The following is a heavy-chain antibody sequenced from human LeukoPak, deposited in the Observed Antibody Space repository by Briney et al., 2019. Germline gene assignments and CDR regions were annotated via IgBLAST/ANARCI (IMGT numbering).Heavy chain of an antibody. CDR2: IYYSGST. CDR1: GGSISSSSYY. J-gene: IGHJ3*02. D-gene: IGHD3-22*01. Sequence: SETLSLTCTVSGGSISSSSYYWGWIRQPPGKGLEWIGSIYYSGSTYYNPSLKSRVTISVDTSKNQFSLKLSSVTAAATAVYYCAIGYYDSSGYPDAFDIWGQGTMVTVSS. CDR3: AIGYYDSSGYPDAFDI. V-gene: IGHV4-39*07.